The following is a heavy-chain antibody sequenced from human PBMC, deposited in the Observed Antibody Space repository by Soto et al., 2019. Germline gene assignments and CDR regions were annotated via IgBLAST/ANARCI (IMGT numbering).Heavy chain of an antibody. CDR2: INAGNGNT. CDR1: GCTFTSYA. D-gene: IGHD2-15*01. CDR3: ARVGWSNWFDP. J-gene: IGHJ5*02. Sequence: ASVKVSCKASGCTFTSYAMHWVRQAPGQRLEWMGWINAGNGNTKYSQKFQGRVTITRDTSASTAYMELSSLRSEDTAVYYCARVGWSNWFDPWGQGTLVTVSS. V-gene: IGHV1-3*01.